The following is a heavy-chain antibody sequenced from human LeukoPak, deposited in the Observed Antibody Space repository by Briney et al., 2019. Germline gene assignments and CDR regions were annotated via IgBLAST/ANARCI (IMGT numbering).Heavy chain of an antibody. Sequence: ASVRVSCKASGYTLTTSGISWVRQAPGQGLEWMGWISGYNGKTNYAQKLQDRVTMTTDTSTSTASMELTSLRSDDTAVYYCAREYRDYYDSSGNYLDFWGHRTLVTASS. CDR3: AREYRDYYDSSGNYLDF. CDR2: ISGYNGKT. CDR1: GYTLTTSG. D-gene: IGHD3-22*01. J-gene: IGHJ4*01. V-gene: IGHV1-18*01.